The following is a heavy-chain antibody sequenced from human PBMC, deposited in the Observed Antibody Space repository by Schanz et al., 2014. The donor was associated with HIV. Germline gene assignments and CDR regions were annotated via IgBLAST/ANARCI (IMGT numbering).Heavy chain of an antibody. CDR3: ARGGIWEWDQPDFDY. J-gene: IGHJ4*02. D-gene: IGHD2-15*01. Sequence: QVQLVESGGGVVQPGRSLRLSCAASGFTFSSYAMHWVRQAPGKGQEWVAVISYDGSNKNYADSVKGRFTISRDNSKNSRYLQLNSLRPEDTAVYYCARGGIWEWDQPDFDYWGQGTLVTVSS. V-gene: IGHV3-30-3*01. CDR1: GFTFSSYA. CDR2: ISYDGSNK.